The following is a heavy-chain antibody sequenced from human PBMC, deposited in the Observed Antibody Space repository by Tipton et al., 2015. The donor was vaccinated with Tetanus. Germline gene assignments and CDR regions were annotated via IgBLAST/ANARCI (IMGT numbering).Heavy chain of an antibody. D-gene: IGHD5-24*01. Sequence: SLRLSCAASGFSFSSYGMHWVRRAPGTGLEWVAAIWFDGSRAEYADSVQGRFTISRDNSRSMVYLQIDSLRDEDTGVFYCARDTYYQSHHYNYFDFWGQGVRVTVSS. J-gene: IGHJ4*02. CDR3: ARDTYYQSHHYNYFDF. CDR2: IWFDGSRA. V-gene: IGHV3-33*08. CDR1: GFSFSSYG.